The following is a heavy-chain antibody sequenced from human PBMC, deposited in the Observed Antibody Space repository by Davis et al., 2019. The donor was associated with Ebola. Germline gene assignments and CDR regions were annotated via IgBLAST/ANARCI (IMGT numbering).Heavy chain of an antibody. CDR1: GYKFPTYW. Sequence: PGGSLRLSCQGYGYKFPTYWIGWVRQMPGRGLEYMGIIYPGDSETRYSPSFEGQVTISADKSPSTAYLQWSSLKASDSAIYYCVRRVETPGWFDPWGQGTLVTVSS. D-gene: IGHD4-23*01. CDR3: VRRVETPGWFDP. CDR2: IYPGDSET. V-gene: IGHV5-51*01. J-gene: IGHJ5*02.